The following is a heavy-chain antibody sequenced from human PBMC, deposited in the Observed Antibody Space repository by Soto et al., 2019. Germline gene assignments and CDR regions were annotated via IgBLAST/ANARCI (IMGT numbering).Heavy chain of an antibody. J-gene: IGHJ6*03. CDR3: ARGQGGSSGWNYFYYYMDV. Sequence: GESLKISCAASGFTFSSYAMNWVRQAPGKGLERVAVISYDGSNKYYADSVKGRFTISRDNSKNTLYLQMNSLRAEDTAVYYCARGQGGSSGWNYFYYYMDVWGKGTTVTVSS. CDR1: GFTFSSYA. V-gene: IGHV3-30*04. D-gene: IGHD6-19*01. CDR2: ISYDGSNK.